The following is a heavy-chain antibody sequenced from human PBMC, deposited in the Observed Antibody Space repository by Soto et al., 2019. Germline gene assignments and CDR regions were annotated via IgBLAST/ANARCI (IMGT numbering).Heavy chain of an antibody. V-gene: IGHV4-30-4*01. Sequence: PSETLSLTCTVSGGSISSGDYYWSWIRQPPGKGLEWIGYIYYSGSTYYNPSLKSRVTISVDTSKNQFSLKLSSVTAADTAVYYCARGWYGSGSYFLSHPKFIDYWGQGTLVTVSS. CDR2: IYYSGST. J-gene: IGHJ4*02. CDR3: ARGWYGSGSYFLSHPKFIDY. CDR1: GGSISSGDYY. D-gene: IGHD3-10*01.